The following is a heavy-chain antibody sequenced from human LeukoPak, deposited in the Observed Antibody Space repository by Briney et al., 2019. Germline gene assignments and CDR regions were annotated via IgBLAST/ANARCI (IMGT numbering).Heavy chain of an antibody. CDR2: IRYDGSNQ. CDR1: GFTFSRLG. V-gene: IGHV3-30*02. Sequence: GGSLRLSCSALGFTFSRLGMHWVPQAPRKGLEVVSFIRYDGSNQYSADSVKGRVTISRHNSKNTLYLHMNHPTPPATAVYYCAKDHFGSSWAYYIDYWGEGTLVTVS. CDR3: AKDHFGSSWAYYIDY. J-gene: IGHJ4*02. D-gene: IGHD6-13*01.